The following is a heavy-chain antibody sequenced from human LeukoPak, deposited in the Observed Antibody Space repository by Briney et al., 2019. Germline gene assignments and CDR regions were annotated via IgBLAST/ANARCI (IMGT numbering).Heavy chain of an antibody. CDR2: IYPGDSDT. CDR3: ARPARVFWGSYRPNPYYFDY. D-gene: IGHD3-16*02. V-gene: IGHV5-51*01. J-gene: IGHJ4*02. CDR1: GYSLTSYW. Sequence: GESLKISCKGSGYSLTSYWIGWVRQMPGKGLEWMGIIYPGDSDTRYSPSFQGQVTISADKSISTAYLQWSSLKASDTAMYYCARPARVFWGSYRPNPYYFDYWGQGTLVTVSS.